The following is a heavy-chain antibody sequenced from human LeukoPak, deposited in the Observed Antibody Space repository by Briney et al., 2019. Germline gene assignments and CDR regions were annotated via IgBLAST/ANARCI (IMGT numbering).Heavy chain of an antibody. Sequence: SEALSLTCNVSGASLSSYYWSWFRQPPGKGLEWITYIYYSGRTKNNPSLKSRVTASLDMSRNQFSLNLSPATAADTAVYYCAKPMRSWDTSIDQWGEGTCVIVSS. CDR3: AKPMRSWDTSIDQ. D-gene: IGHD1-26*01. J-gene: IGHJ4*02. V-gene: IGHV4-59*01. CDR1: GASLSSYY. CDR2: IYYSGRT.